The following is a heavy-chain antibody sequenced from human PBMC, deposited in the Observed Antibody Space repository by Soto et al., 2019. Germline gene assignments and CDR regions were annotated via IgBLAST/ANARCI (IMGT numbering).Heavy chain of an antibody. J-gene: IGHJ6*03. CDR3: ARDTECSGGSCYYYYYYMDV. CDR2: INAGNGNT. CDR1: GYTFTSYV. V-gene: IGHV1-3*01. D-gene: IGHD2-15*01. Sequence: ASGKVSCKASGYTFTSYVTHWVRQAPGQRLEWMGWINAGNGNTKYSQKFQGRVTITRDTSASTAYMELSSLRSEDTAVYYCARDTECSGGSCYYYYYYMDVWGKGTTVTVSS.